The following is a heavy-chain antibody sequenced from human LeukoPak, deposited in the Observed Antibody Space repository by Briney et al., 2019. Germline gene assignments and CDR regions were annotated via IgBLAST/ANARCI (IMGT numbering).Heavy chain of an antibody. V-gene: IGHV4-4*02. Sequence: SETLSLTCAVSGGSISSSNWWSWVRQPPGKGLEWIGEIYHSGSTNYNPSLKSRVTISVDTSKNQFSLKLSSVTAADTAVYYCARGLRYYGSGSYYQGSDYWGQGTLVTVSS. D-gene: IGHD3-10*01. CDR1: GGSISSSNW. CDR3: ARGLRYYGSGSYYQGSDY. J-gene: IGHJ4*02. CDR2: IYHSGST.